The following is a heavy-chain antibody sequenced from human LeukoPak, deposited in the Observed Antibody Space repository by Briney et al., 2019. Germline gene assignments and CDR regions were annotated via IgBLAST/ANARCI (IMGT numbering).Heavy chain of an antibody. CDR2: IISSSTI. D-gene: IGHD3-16*01. J-gene: IGHJ6*03. CDR3: ARDKRLGYYYYMDV. Sequence: PGGSLRLSCAASGFTFSSYSMNWVRQAPGKGLEWVSYIISSSTIYYADSVKGRFTTSSDNDKNTLYLQINRRRAEDTAVYYCARDKRLGYYYYMDVWGKGTTVTVSS. V-gene: IGHV3-48*01. CDR1: GFTFSSYS.